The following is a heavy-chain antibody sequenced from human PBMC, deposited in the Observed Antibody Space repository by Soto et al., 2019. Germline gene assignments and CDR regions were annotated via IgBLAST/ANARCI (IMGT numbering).Heavy chain of an antibody. CDR2: LLRSGSTT. CDR3: AKDAVSGDGIWLLDS. J-gene: IGHJ4*02. V-gene: IGHV3-23*01. D-gene: IGHD4-17*01. CDR1: GFTFTNYA. Sequence: GGSLRLSCAASGFTFTNYAMTWARQAPGKGMEWVSSLLRSGSTTYYADSVKGRFTISSDISANSLYLQMDSLRAEDTAVYYCAKDAVSGDGIWLLDSWGQGTVVTVSS.